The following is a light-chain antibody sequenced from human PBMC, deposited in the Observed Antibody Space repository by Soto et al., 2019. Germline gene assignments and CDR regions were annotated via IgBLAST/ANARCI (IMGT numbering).Light chain of an antibody. CDR2: GAS. Sequence: EIVLTQSPGTLSLSPGERATLSCRASPSVSSSYLAWYQQKPGQAPRLLIYGASSRATGIPDRFSGSGSGTDFVLIISRLEPEDVVVYYCQQYGGPITFGQGTRLEIK. CDR1: PSVSSSY. J-gene: IGKJ5*01. CDR3: QQYGGPIT. V-gene: IGKV3-20*01.